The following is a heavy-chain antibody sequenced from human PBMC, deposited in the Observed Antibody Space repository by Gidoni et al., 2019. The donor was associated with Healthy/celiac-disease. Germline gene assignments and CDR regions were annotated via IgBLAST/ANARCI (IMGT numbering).Heavy chain of an antibody. V-gene: IGHV3-53*01. CDR2: IYSGGST. CDR3: ARGKWEPLWGYYFDY. J-gene: IGHJ4*02. Sequence: EVQLVESGGGLIQPGGSLRLSCAASGFNVSSNYMSWVRQAPGKGLEWVSVIYSGGSTYYADSVKGRFTISRDNSKNTLYLQMNSLRAEDTAVYYCARGKWEPLWGYYFDYWGQGTLVTVSS. D-gene: IGHD1-26*01. CDR1: GFNVSSNY.